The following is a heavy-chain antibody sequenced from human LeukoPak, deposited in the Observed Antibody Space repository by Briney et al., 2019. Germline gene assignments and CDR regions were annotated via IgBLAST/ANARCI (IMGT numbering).Heavy chain of an antibody. CDR3: ARDHHPSILTFSPLDY. CDR2: IRSDGSEK. Sequence: GGSLRLSCAASGFTFSNYGMHWVRQAPGKGLEWVAFIRSDGSEKYYADSVKGRFTISRDNSKNTLYLQMNSLRAEDMAVYYCARDHHPSILTFSPLDYWGQGTLVTVSS. CDR1: GFTFSNYG. D-gene: IGHD3-16*01. J-gene: IGHJ4*02. V-gene: IGHV3-30*02.